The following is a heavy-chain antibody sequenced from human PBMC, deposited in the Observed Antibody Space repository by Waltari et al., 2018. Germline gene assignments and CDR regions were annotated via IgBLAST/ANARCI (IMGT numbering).Heavy chain of an antibody. Sequence: EVQLVESGGGLVKPGGSLRLSCAASGFTFSSYSMNWVRQAPGKGLEWVSSISSSSSYIYYADSVKGRFTISRDNAKNSLYLQMNSLRAEDTAVYYCAREGNYDFWSGYYYFDYLGQGTLVTVSS. V-gene: IGHV3-21*01. CDR1: GFTFSSYS. J-gene: IGHJ4*02. D-gene: IGHD3-3*01. CDR3: AREGNYDFWSGYYYFDY. CDR2: ISSSSSYI.